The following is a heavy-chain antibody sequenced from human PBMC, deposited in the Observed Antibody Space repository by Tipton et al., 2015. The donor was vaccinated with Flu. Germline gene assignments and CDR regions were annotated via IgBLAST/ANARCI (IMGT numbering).Heavy chain of an antibody. D-gene: IGHD7-27*01. J-gene: IGHJ4*02. CDR3: ACLTGDDY. Sequence: LSLTCAASGFSFRSYEMNWVRQAPGKGLEWLSYISSSGNTISYADSVRGRFTISRDNAKTSLYLQSNSLRAEDTAVYFCACLTGDDYRGQGTQVTVSS. CDR2: ISSSGNTI. V-gene: IGHV3-48*03. CDR1: GFSFRSYE.